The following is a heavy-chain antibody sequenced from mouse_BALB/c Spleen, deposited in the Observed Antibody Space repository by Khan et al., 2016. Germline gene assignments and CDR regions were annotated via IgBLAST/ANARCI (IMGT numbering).Heavy chain of an antibody. Sequence: DLVKPGASVKLSGKASGYTFTSYWINWIKQRPGQGLEWIGRIGPGSGNAYYNEMFKGKATLTVDTSSSTAYIQLSSLSSEDSGVYCDARENYDGRTCYAMDYWGQGTSVTVSS. CDR1: GYTFTSYW. J-gene: IGHJ4*01. CDR2: IGPGSGNA. D-gene: IGHD1-1*01. V-gene: IGHV1S41*01. CDR3: ARENYDGRTCYAMDY.